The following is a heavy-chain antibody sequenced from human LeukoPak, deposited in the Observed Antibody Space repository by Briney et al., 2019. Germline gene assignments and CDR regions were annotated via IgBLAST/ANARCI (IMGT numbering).Heavy chain of an antibody. J-gene: IGHJ1*01. D-gene: IGHD6-13*01. CDR2: ISYDGSNK. CDR1: GFTFSSYA. V-gene: IGHV3-30*14. Sequence: PGRSLRLSCAASGFTFSSYAMHWVRQAPGKGLEWVAVISYDGSNKYYADSVKGRFTISRDNSKNTLYLQMNSLRAEDTAVYYCARDLVTYSSSWYPEYFQHWGQGTLVTVSS. CDR3: ARDLVTYSSSWYPEYFQH.